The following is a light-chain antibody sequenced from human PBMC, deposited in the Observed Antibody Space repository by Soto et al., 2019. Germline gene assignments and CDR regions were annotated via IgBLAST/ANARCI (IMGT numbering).Light chain of an antibody. J-gene: IGLJ2*01. CDR2: EVS. Sequence: QSALTQPXSXSXXPXXSITIXCTGTXSDVGGYNYVSWYQQHPGKAPKLMTYEVSNRPSGVSNRFSGSKSGNTASLTISGLQTEDEADYYCSSYTSSSTPVFGGGTKLTVL. CDR3: SSYTSSSTPV. CDR1: XSDVGGYNY. V-gene: IGLV2-14*01.